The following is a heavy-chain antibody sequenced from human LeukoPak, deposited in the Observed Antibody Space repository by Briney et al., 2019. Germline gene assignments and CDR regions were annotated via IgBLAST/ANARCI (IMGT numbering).Heavy chain of an antibody. CDR1: GGSISSYY. Sequence: SETLSLTCGVSGGSISSYYWSWIRQPPGKGLEWIGYIYYSGSTNYNPSLKSRVTISVDTSKNQFSLKLSSVTAADTAVYYCARVVGRGQLWLLDYWGQGTLVTVSS. V-gene: IGHV4-59*01. CDR2: IYYSGST. CDR3: ARVVGRGQLWLLDY. D-gene: IGHD5-18*01. J-gene: IGHJ4*02.